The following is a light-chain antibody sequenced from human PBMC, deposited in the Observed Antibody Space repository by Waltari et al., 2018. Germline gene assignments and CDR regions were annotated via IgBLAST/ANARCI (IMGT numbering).Light chain of an antibody. CDR1: HIGTKA. J-gene: IGLJ2*01. CDR3: QVWDSHTVV. CDR2: DDD. Sequence: SYVLTQLSSMSVTPGQTARIVCGGRHIGTKAVHWYQQKAGQAPLLVLHDDDTRPSGIPDRFSGTNSGDTATLTISGVEAEDEADYFCQVWDSHTVVFGGGTNLTVL. V-gene: IGLV3-21*02.